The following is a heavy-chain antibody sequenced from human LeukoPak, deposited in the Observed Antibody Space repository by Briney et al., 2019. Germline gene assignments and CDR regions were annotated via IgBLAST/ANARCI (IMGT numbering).Heavy chain of an antibody. Sequence: AGRSLRLSCAASGFTFSSYSMHWVRQAPGKGLEWVAVISYDGTNKYYADSVKGRFTISRDNSKNTLYLQMNSLRAEDAAVYYCATGPQAYYDSSGYGTYFDYWGQGTLVTVSS. CDR3: ATGPQAYYDSSGYGTYFDY. V-gene: IGHV3-30*04. J-gene: IGHJ4*02. CDR1: GFTFSSYS. CDR2: ISYDGTNK. D-gene: IGHD3-22*01.